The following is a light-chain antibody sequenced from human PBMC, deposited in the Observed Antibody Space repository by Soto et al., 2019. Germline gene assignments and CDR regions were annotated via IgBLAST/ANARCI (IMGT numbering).Light chain of an antibody. CDR1: SNDIGSNNH. CDR2: EVS. CDR3: SSYAGSNNFV. Sequence: QSVLTQPASVSGSPGQSITISCTGTSNDIGSNNHVSWYQQHPGKAPKLMIYEVSNRPPGISFRFSGSKSGNTASLTVSGLQAEDEADYYCSSYAGSNNFVFGTGTKVTVL. J-gene: IGLJ1*01. V-gene: IGLV2-14*01.